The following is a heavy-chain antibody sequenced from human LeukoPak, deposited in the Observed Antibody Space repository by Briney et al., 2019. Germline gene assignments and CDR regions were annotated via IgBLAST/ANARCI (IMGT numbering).Heavy chain of an antibody. V-gene: IGHV1-2*02. Sequence: ASVKVSCTASGYTFTGYYMHWGRQAPGQGGEWMGWINPNSGGTNYAQKFQGRATMTRDTSISTAYMELSRLRSDDTAVYYCARDRTRTGYSSGWYHDYWGQGTLVTVSS. CDR2: INPNSGGT. CDR1: GYTFTGYY. CDR3: ARDRTRTGYSSGWYHDY. D-gene: IGHD6-19*01. J-gene: IGHJ4*02.